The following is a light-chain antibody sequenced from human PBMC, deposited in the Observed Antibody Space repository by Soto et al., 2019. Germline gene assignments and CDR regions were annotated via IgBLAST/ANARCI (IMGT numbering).Light chain of an antibody. CDR1: QGISNY. V-gene: IGKV1-27*01. J-gene: IGKJ1*01. Sequence: DIQMTQSPSSLSTSVGDRVTITCRASQGISNYFAWYQQKPGKVPKLLIYAASTLESGVPSRFSGSRSGTDFTLTISSLQPDDVATYYCQKYNSAPWTFGQGTKVEIK. CDR2: AAS. CDR3: QKYNSAPWT.